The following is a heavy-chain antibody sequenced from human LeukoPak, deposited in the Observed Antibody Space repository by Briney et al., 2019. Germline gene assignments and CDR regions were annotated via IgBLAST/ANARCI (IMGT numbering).Heavy chain of an antibody. CDR1: GGSFSGYY. CDR2: INHSGST. J-gene: IGHJ4*02. Sequence: SETLSLTCAVYGGSFSGYYWSWIRQPPGKGLEWIGEINHSGSTNYNPSLKSRVTISVDTSKNQFSLKLSSVTAADTAVYYCARGFFIKMYYYDSSGSKGHFDYWGQGTLVTVSS. D-gene: IGHD3-22*01. V-gene: IGHV4-34*01. CDR3: ARGFFIKMYYYDSSGSKGHFDY.